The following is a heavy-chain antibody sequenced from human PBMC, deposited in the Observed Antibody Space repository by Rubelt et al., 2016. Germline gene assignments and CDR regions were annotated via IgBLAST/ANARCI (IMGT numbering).Heavy chain of an antibody. J-gene: IGHJ4*02. CDR3: ARNRRGNRTYYFDY. CDR2: FYYSGST. V-gene: IGHV4-59*01. D-gene: IGHD1-14*01. CDR1: GGSISSYY. Sequence: QVQLQESGPGLVKPSETLSLTCTVSGGSISSYYWSWIRQPPGKGLEWIGYFYYSGSTNYNPSLKSRVTISVDTSKNQFSLKRRSVTAADTAVYYGARNRRGNRTYYFDYWGQGTLVTVSS.